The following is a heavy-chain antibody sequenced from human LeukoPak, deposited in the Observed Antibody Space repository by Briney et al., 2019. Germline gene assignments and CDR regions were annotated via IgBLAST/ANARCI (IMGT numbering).Heavy chain of an antibody. J-gene: IGHJ6*03. D-gene: IGHD1-26*01. CDR3: ARALVGTPRSFYYYYMDV. V-gene: IGHV3-20*04. CDR2: INWNGGST. CDR1: GFTFPDSV. Sequence: GGSLRLSCAASGFTFPDSVMSWVRQAPGKGLEWVSGINWNGGSTGYADSVKGRFTISRDNAKNSLYLQMNSLRAEDTASYYCARALVGTPRSFYYYYMDVWGKGTTVTVSS.